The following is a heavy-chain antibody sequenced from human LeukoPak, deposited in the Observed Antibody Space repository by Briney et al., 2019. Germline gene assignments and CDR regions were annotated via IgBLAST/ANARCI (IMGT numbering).Heavy chain of an antibody. J-gene: IGHJ4*02. CDR2: IGSSGGTT. Sequence: PGGSLRLSCAASGFTFSSFAMTWVRQAPGKGLEWVSSIGSSGGTTYYADSVKGRFTISRDNSKNTVYLQMNSLRPEDTAVYYCAKDESGSYDFWGQGTLVTVSS. V-gene: IGHV3-23*01. D-gene: IGHD1-26*01. CDR1: GFTFSSFA. CDR3: AKDESGSYDF.